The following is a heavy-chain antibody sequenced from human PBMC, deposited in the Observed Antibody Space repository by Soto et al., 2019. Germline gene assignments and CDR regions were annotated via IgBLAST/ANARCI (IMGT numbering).Heavy chain of an antibody. D-gene: IGHD2-21*02. CDR2: ITSDGKSK. CDR3: ARESGDWPLNWFDP. J-gene: IGHJ5*02. CDR1: GFNFSNHW. Sequence: GGSLRLSCAASGFNFSNHWMHWVRQRPAEGLVWVSRITSDGKSKAYAESVKGRFAISRDNAKNTLYLQMNGLTAEDTAAYYCARESGDWPLNWFDPWAREPWSPSPQ. V-gene: IGHV3-74*01.